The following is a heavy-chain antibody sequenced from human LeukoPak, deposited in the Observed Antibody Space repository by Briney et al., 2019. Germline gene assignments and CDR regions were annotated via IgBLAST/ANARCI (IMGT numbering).Heavy chain of an antibody. J-gene: IGHJ6*03. Sequence: SETLSLTCTVSGGSISSSYWNWIRQPPGKGLEWIGYMYYSGSTDYNPSLKSRVTISVDTSKNQISLKLTSVTAADTAIYYCARASMTAEQYSYYYYMDVWGEGTTVTVSS. D-gene: IGHD2-21*02. CDR1: GGSISSSY. CDR3: ARASMTAEQYSYYYYMDV. V-gene: IGHV4-59*01. CDR2: MYYSGST.